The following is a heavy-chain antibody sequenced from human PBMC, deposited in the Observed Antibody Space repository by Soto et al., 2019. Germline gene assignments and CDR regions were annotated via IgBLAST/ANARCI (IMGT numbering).Heavy chain of an antibody. Sequence: EVQLVETGGGLIQPGGSLRLSCAASGFTVSSNYMSWVRQAPGKGLEWVLGIYSGGSTYYADYVEGRFTISRDNSKNTLYLRMSSLRSEDTAVYYCARDHPYDYFWSGDYYYGMDVWGQGTTVTVSS. CDR3: ARDHPYDYFWSGDYYYGMDV. CDR2: IYSGGST. D-gene: IGHD3-3*01. J-gene: IGHJ6*02. CDR1: GFTVSSNY. V-gene: IGHV3-53*02.